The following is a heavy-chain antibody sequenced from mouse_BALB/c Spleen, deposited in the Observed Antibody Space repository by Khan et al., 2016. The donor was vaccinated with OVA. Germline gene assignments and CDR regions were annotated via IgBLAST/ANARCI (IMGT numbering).Heavy chain of an antibody. Sequence: EVQLQESGPELVKPGASVKMSCKASGYIITSYIMYWVKQKPGQGLEWIGYINPYNDGTKYNEKFKGKATLTSDKSSSTAYMEFSSLASEDSAVYYCARWGGYDGFDYWGQGTTLTVSS. D-gene: IGHD2-12*01. V-gene: IGHV1S136*01. J-gene: IGHJ2*01. CDR3: ARWGGYDGFDY. CDR1: GYIITSYI. CDR2: INPYNDGT.